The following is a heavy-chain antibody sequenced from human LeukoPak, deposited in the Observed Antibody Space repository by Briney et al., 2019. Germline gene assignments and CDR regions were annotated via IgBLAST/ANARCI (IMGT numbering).Heavy chain of an antibody. CDR1: GFTFSSYA. V-gene: IGHV3-30*04. D-gene: IGHD6-13*01. Sequence: PGRSLRLSCAASGFTFSSYAMHWVRQAPGKGLEWVAVISYDGSNKYYADSVKGRFTISRDNSKNTLYLQMNSLRAEDTAVYYCARELGIAAAPLDYWGQGTLVTVSS. J-gene: IGHJ4*02. CDR3: ARELGIAAAPLDY. CDR2: ISYDGSNK.